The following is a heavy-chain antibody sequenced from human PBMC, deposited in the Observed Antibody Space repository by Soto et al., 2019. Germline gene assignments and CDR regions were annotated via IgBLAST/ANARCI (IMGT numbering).Heavy chain of an antibody. V-gene: IGHV4-39*01. CDR1: GGSISSSSYY. J-gene: IGHJ6*02. D-gene: IGHD3-9*01. CDR2: IYYSGST. Sequence: SETLSLTCTVSGGSISSSSYYWGWIRQPPGKGLEWIGSIYYSGSTYYNPSLKSRVTISVDTSKNQFSLKLSSVTAADTAVYYCARGSRTGYPTIGYYYYGMDVWGQGTTVTVSS. CDR3: ARGSRTGYPTIGYYYYGMDV.